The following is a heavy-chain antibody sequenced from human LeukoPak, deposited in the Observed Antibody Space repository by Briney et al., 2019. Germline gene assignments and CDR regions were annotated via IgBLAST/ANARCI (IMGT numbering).Heavy chain of an antibody. V-gene: IGHV3-74*01. D-gene: IGHD1-26*01. CDR1: GFTFSSYW. CDR2: INSDGSST. CDR3: ARVQGATLAFDI. J-gene: IGHJ3*02. Sequence: GGSLRLSCAASGFTFSSYWMHWVRQAPGKGLVWVSRINSDGSSTSYADSVNGRFTISRDNAKNTLYLQMNSLRAEDTAVYYCARVQGATLAFDIWGQGTMVTVSS.